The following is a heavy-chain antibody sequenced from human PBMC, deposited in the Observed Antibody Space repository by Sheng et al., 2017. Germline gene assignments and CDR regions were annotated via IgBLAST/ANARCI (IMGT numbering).Heavy chain of an antibody. Sequence: EVQLLESGGGLVQPGGSLRLSCAASGFTFSSYAMSWVRQAPGKGLEWVSAISGSGGSTYYADSVKGRFTISRDNSKNTLYLQMNSLRAEDTAVYYCAKDGVRYFDWLTGYYFDYWGQGTLVTVSS. CDR1: GFTFSSYA. J-gene: IGHJ4*02. V-gene: IGHV3-23*01. D-gene: IGHD3-9*01. CDR2: ISGSGGST. CDR3: AKDGVRYFDWLTGYYFDY.